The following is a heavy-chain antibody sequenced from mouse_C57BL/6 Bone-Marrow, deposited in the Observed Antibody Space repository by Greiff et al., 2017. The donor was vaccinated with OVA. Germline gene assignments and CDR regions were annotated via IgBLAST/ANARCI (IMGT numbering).Heavy chain of an antibody. CDR1: GYSITNGNHW. CDR2: LSSGGST. D-gene: IGHD2-5*01. J-gene: IGHJ2*01. V-gene: IGHV3-4*01. Sequence: EVKLQESGPALVKPSQTVSLTCTVSGYSITNGNHWWNWIRQVSGSKLEWRGYLSSGGSTDSNPLLKRRISITRDTSKNQLFLQLNSVTTEDIATYYCARGSNSYYFDFWGTGTTLTVSS. CDR3: ARGSNSYYFDF.